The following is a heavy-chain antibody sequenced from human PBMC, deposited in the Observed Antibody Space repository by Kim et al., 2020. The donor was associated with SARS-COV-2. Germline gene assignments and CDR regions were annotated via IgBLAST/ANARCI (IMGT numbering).Heavy chain of an antibody. V-gene: IGHV3-33*05. CDR2: ISYDGSNK. CDR3: ARSASGTYYDILTGSPGAFDI. J-gene: IGHJ3*02. CDR1: GFTFSSYG. D-gene: IGHD3-9*01. Sequence: GGSLRLSCAASGFTFSSYGMHWVRQAPGKGLEWVAVISYDGSNKYYADSVKGRFTISRDNSKNTLYLQMNSLRAEDTAVYYCARSASGTYYDILTGSPGAFDIWGQGTMVTVSS.